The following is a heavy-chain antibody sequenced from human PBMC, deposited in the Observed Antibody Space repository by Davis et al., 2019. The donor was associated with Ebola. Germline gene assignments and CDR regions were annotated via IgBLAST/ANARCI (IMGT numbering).Heavy chain of an antibody. Sequence: GESLKISCAASGFTVSSNYMSWVRQAPGKGLEWVSFISSSSKYIYYTDSVKVRFTISRDNAKNSVYLEMNSLRAEDTAVYYCARGERATITFDYWGQGTLVTVSS. V-gene: IGHV3-21*01. D-gene: IGHD5-24*01. CDR2: ISSSSKYI. CDR1: GFTVSSNY. J-gene: IGHJ4*02. CDR3: ARGERATITFDY.